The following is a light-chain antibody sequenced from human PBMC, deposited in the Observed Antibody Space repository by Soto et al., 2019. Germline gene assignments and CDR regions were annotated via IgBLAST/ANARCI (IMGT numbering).Light chain of an antibody. Sequence: AILLTQSPSSLSASVGDRVTITCRASQGITSALAWYQQKPGKAPKLLISLASSLESGVPSRFSGSGSGTDFTLTISRVQPEDFAVYFCQQFKNYPITFGQGTRLEIK. CDR3: QQFKNYPIT. CDR1: QGITSA. V-gene: IGKV1D-13*01. J-gene: IGKJ5*01. CDR2: LAS.